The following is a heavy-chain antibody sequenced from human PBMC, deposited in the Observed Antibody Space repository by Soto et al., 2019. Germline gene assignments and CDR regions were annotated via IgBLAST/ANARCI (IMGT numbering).Heavy chain of an antibody. CDR1: GHTLSELS. Sequence: QVLLLQSGAEVKKPGASVKVSCKVSGHTLSELSMHWLRQVPGKGLEWMGGFDPEDGETFYSQAFQGRVAMTEDPSADTAYRVLSSLGSEDTVVYFCATEVHSFGLNFWFGPWGQGALVTVSS. D-gene: IGHD5-18*01. J-gene: IGHJ5*02. CDR2: FDPEDGET. V-gene: IGHV1-24*01. CDR3: ATEVHSFGLNFWFGP.